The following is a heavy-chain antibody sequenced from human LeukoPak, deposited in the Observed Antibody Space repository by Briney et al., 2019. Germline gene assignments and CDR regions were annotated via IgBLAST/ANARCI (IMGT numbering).Heavy chain of an antibody. CDR2: IWYDGSNK. Sequence: GGSLRHSCAASGFTFSSYGMHWVRQAPGKGLEWVAVIWYDGSNKYYADSVKGRFTISRDNSENTLYLQMNSLRAEDTAVYYCARQYSSSWYDYWGQGTLVTVSS. CDR3: ARQYSSSWYDY. V-gene: IGHV3-33*01. D-gene: IGHD6-13*01. CDR1: GFTFSSYG. J-gene: IGHJ4*02.